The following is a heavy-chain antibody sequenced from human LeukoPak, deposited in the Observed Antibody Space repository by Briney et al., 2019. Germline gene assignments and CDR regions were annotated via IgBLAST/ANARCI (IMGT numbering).Heavy chain of an antibody. J-gene: IGHJ4*02. V-gene: IGHV3-30*03. CDR1: GFNFLSYR. D-gene: IGHD6-13*01. CDR2: ISYDGSEK. Sequence: GGSLRLSCVVSGFNFLSYRMHWVRQAPGNGLESVAVISYDGSEKSYVDSVKGRFTIARDNSKNTLHLHMDSLRPDDTAVYYCASTAGTAASGRGGYFDHWGQGTLVTVSS. CDR3: ASTAGTAASGRGGYFDH.